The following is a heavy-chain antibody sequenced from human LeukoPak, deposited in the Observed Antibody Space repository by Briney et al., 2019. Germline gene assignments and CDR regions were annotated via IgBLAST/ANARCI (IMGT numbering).Heavy chain of an antibody. CDR1: GFTFSSYG. CDR3: AKLVGATDL. V-gene: IGHV3-30*18. CDR2: ISYDGSNK. J-gene: IGHJ5*02. Sequence: GRSLRLSCAAFGFTFSSYGMHWVRQAPGKGLEWVAVISYDGSNKYYADSVKGRFTISRDNSKNTLYLQMNSLRAEDTAVYYCAKLVGATDLWGQGTLVTVSS. D-gene: IGHD1-26*01.